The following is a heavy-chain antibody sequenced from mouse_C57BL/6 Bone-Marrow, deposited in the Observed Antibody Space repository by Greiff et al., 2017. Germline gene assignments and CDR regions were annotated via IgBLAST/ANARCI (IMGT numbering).Heavy chain of an antibody. Sequence: VQLQQSGPELVKPGASVKISCKASGYTFTDYYMNWVKQSHGKSLEWLGDINPNNGGTSYNQKFKGKATLTVDTSSSTAYIELRRLTSEDSTVYYCTIFYYYVPDYGGQGTTLTVSS. V-gene: IGHV1-26*01. D-gene: IGHD1-1*01. CDR1: GYTFTDYY. J-gene: IGHJ2*01. CDR3: TIFYYYVPDY. CDR2: INPNNGGT.